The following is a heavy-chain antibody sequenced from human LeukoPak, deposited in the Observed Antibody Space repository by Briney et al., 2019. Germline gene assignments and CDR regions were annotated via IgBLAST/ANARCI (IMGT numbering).Heavy chain of an antibody. V-gene: IGHV4-59*12. Sequence: SETLSLTCAVSGGSINNYYWSWIRQPPGKGLEWIGYIYSSGSTIYNPSLNSRVTISLDTPKNQFSLNLNSVTAADTAVYYCAREGDPTGSYYNYWGQGILVTVSS. CDR1: GGSINNYY. CDR3: AREGDPTGSYYNY. J-gene: IGHJ4*02. D-gene: IGHD3-10*01. CDR2: IYSSGST.